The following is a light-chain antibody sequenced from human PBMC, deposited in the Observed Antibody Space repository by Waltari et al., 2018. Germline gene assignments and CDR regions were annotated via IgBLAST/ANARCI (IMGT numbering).Light chain of an antibody. V-gene: IGLV2-11*01. CDR2: DVP. Sequence: QSALTQPRSVSGSPGQSVAISCTATSSYVGGYNYVPWYQQHPGKAPKLMIYDVPERPSGVPDRFSGSKSGNTASLTVSGLQAEDEADYYCCSFAAGDAYVFGTGTKVTVL. J-gene: IGLJ1*01. CDR1: SSYVGGYNY. CDR3: CSFAAGDAYV.